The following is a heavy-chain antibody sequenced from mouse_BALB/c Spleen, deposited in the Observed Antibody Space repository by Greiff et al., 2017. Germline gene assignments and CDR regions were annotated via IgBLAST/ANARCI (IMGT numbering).Heavy chain of an antibody. CDR2: INSNGGST. V-gene: IGHV5-6-2*01. Sequence: EVKVVESGGGLVKLGGSLKLSCAASGFTFSSYYMSWVRQTPEKRLELVAAINSNGGSTYYPDTVKGRFTISRDNAKNTLYLQMSSLKSEDTALYYCARHKIHYYGWNAMDYWGQGTSVTVSS. J-gene: IGHJ4*01. CDR3: ARHKIHYYGWNAMDY. CDR1: GFTFSSYY. D-gene: IGHD1-2*01.